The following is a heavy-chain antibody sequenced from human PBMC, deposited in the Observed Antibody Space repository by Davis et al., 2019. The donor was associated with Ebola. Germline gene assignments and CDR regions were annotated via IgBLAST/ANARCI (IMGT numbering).Heavy chain of an antibody. CDR1: GFTFSSYG. J-gene: IGHJ6*02. V-gene: IGHV3-33*06. CDR3: AKDNSGGITTWQYYYGMDV. CDR2: IWYDGSNK. Sequence: GGSLRLSCAASGFTFSSYGMHWVRQAPGKGLEWVAVIWYDGSNKYYADSVKGRFTISRDNSKNTLYLQMNSLRAEDTAVYYCAKDNSGGITTWQYYYGMDVWGQGTTVTVSS. D-gene: IGHD3-22*01.